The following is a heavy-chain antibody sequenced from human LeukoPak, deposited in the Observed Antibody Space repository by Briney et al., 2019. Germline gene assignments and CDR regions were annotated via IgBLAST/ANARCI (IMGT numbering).Heavy chain of an antibody. CDR1: GFTFSSYA. CDR2: ISGSGGST. V-gene: IGHV3-23*01. J-gene: IGHJ6*03. CDR3: ARIRFGESYAPKSYYYYYMDV. Sequence: GGSLRLSCAASGFTFSSYAMSWVRQAPGKGLEWVSAISGSGGSTYYADSVKGRFTISRDNSKNTLYLQMNSLRAEDTAVYYCARIRFGESYAPKSYYYYYMDVWAKGTTVTISS. D-gene: IGHD3-10*01.